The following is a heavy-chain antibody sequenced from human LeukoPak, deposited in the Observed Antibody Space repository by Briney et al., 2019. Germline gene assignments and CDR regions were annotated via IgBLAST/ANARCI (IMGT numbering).Heavy chain of an antibody. CDR3: ARDDYGDYVLEPGAFDI. J-gene: IGHJ3*02. V-gene: IGHV4-59*01. D-gene: IGHD4-17*01. CDR1: GGSISSYY. CDR2: IYYSGST. Sequence: SETLSLTCTVSGGSISSYYWSWIRQPPGKGLEWIGYIYYSGSTNYNPSLKSRVTISVDTSKNQFSLKLSSVTAADTAVYYCARDDYGDYVLEPGAFDIWGQGTMVTVSS.